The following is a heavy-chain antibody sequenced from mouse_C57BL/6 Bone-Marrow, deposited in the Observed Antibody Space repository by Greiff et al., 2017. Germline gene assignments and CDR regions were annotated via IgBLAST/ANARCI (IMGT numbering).Heavy chain of an antibody. CDR3: AESAIVSHWYFDV. CDR1: GYAFSSSW. J-gene: IGHJ1*03. Sequence: QVQLQQSGPELVKPGASVKISCKASGYAFSSSWMNWVKQRPGQGLEWIGRIYPGDGDTNYNGKFKGKATLTADKSSSTAYMQLSSLTSEDSAVYVCAESAIVSHWYFDVWGTGTTVTVSA. CDR2: IYPGDGDT. V-gene: IGHV1-82*01. D-gene: IGHD2-5*01.